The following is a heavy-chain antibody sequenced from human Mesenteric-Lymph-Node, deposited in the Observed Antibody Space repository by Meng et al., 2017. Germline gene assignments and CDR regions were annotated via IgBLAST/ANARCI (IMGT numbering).Heavy chain of an antibody. V-gene: IGHV4-39*01. CDR2: IFHSGST. CDR3: ARPRRLLQSEFDF. D-gene: IGHD5-24*01. CDR1: GGSISNSNFY. Sequence: LYGPCRGLAMPSAPLSLTCTFSGGSISNSNFYWGWIRQTQGKGLEWIGSIFHSGSTYYNPSLKSRVTVSVDTSKNQFSLKLNSVTTADTAMYYCARPRRLLQSEFDFWGPGTLVTVSS. J-gene: IGHJ4*02.